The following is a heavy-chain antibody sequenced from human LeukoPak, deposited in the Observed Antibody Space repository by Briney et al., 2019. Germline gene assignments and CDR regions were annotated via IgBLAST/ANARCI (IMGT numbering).Heavy chain of an antibody. CDR1: GGTFSSYA. CDR3: ARDGGWFGEYATKIDP. CDR2: IIPIFGTA. J-gene: IGHJ5*02. V-gene: IGHV1-69*06. Sequence: GSSVKVSCKASGGTFSSYAISWVRQAPGQGLEWMGGIIPIFGTANYAQKFQGRVTITADKSTSTAYMELSSLRSEDTAVYYCARDGGWFGEYATKIDPWGQGTLVTVSS. D-gene: IGHD3-10*01.